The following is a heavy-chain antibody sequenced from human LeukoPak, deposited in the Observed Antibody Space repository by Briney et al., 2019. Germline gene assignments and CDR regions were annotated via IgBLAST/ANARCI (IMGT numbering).Heavy chain of an antibody. J-gene: IGHJ4*02. CDR2: ISSNSGHI. Sequence: GGSLTLSCEASGFTFVGYSLSWVRQAPGKGLEWVSSISSNSGHIYYADSVKGRVTISRDNAKNSVYLQMNSLRAEDTALYYCAKDMGCSSGWSFDYWGQGTLVTVSS. CDR3: AKDMGCSSGWSFDY. V-gene: IGHV3-21*04. CDR1: GFTFVGYS. D-gene: IGHD6-19*01.